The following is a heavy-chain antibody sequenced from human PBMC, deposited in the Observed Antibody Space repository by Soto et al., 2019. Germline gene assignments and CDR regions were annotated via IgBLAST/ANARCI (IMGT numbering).Heavy chain of an antibody. D-gene: IGHD6-13*01. Sequence: QVQLQESGPGLVKPSETLSLTCTVSGDCISNYYWSWIRQPPGKGLEWIGYIYYSGSTNYNPSLKSRVTITVDTSKNQFSLKLSSVTAADTAVYYCARHLWVGSSWYLGAFDIWGQGTMVTVSS. CDR3: ARHLWVGSSWYLGAFDI. J-gene: IGHJ3*02. CDR2: IYYSGST. V-gene: IGHV4-59*08. CDR1: GDCISNYY.